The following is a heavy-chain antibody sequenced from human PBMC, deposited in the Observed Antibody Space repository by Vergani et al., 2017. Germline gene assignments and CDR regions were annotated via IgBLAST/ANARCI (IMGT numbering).Heavy chain of an antibody. CDR2: IWYDGSNK. J-gene: IGHJ4*02. V-gene: IGHV3-33*01. Sequence: QVQLVESGGGVVQPGRSLRLSCAASGFTFSSYGMHWVRQAPGKGLEWVAVIWYDGSNKYYADSVKGQFTISRDNSKNTLYLQMNSLRAEDTAVYYCARDFEYSSSVEDYWGQGTLVTVSS. CDR3: ARDFEYSSSVEDY. CDR1: GFTFSSYG. D-gene: IGHD6-6*01.